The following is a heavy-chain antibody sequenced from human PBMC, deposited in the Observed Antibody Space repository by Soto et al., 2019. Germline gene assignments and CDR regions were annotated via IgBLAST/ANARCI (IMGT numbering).Heavy chain of an antibody. CDR2: ISYDGSNK. CDR1: GFTFSSYA. J-gene: IGHJ4*02. Sequence: GGSLRLSCAASGFTFSSYAMHWVRQAPGKGLEWVAVISYDGSNKYYADSVKGRFTISRDNSKNTLYLQMNSLRAEDTAVYYCARDGGWHLYISYYFGYWGQGTLVTV. V-gene: IGHV3-30-3*01. CDR3: ARDGGWHLYISYYFGY. D-gene: IGHD6-19*01.